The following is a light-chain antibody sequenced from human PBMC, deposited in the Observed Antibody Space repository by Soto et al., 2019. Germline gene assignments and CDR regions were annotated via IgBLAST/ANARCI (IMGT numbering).Light chain of an antibody. J-gene: IGLJ2*01. CDR1: SSNIGAGYD. V-gene: IGLV1-40*01. CDR3: QSYDSSLSVV. Sequence: VLTQPPSVSGAPGQRVTISCTGSSSNIGAGYDVHWYQQLPGTAPKLLIYGNSNRPSGVPDRSSGSKSGTSASLAITGLQAEDEADYYCQSYDSSLSVVFGGGTKLTVL. CDR2: GNS.